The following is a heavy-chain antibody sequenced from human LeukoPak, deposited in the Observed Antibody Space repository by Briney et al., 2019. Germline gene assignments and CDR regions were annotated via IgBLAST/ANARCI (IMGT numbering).Heavy chain of an antibody. V-gene: IGHV1-69*01. CDR1: GGTFSSYA. D-gene: IGHD3-10*01. Sequence: SVKVSCKASGGTFSSYAISWVRQAHGQGLEWMGGIIPIFGTANYAQKFQGRVTITADESTSTAYMELSSLRSEDTAVYYCASYYYGSGSYNYFDYWGQGTLVTVSS. CDR3: ASYYYGSGSYNYFDY. CDR2: IIPIFGTA. J-gene: IGHJ4*02.